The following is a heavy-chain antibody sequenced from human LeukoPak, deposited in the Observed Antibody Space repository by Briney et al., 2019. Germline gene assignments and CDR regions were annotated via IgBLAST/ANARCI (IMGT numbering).Heavy chain of an antibody. J-gene: IGHJ5*02. V-gene: IGHV4-39*07. CDR3: ARVLRVVAATGSWFDP. CDR1: GGSISSSSYY. Sequence: PSETLSLTCTVSGGSISSSSYYWGWIRQPPGKGLEWIGSIYYSGSTYYNPSLKSRVTISVDTSKNQFSLKLSSVTAADTAVYYCARVLRVVAATGSWFDPWGQGTLVTVSS. D-gene: IGHD2-15*01. CDR2: IYYSGST.